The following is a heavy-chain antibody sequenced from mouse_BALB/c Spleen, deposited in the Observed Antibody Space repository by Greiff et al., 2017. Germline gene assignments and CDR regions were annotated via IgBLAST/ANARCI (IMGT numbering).Heavy chain of an antibody. V-gene: IGHV1-69*02. CDR2: IDPSDSYT. Sequence: VQLQQSGAELVKPGASVKLSCKASGYTFTSYWMHWVKQRPGQGLEWIGEIDPSDSYTNYNQKFKGKATLTVDKSSSTAYMQLSSLTSEDSAVYYCARDTVVAKGFAYWGQGTLVTVSA. CDR1: GYTFTSYW. D-gene: IGHD1-1*01. CDR3: ARDTVVAKGFAY. J-gene: IGHJ3*01.